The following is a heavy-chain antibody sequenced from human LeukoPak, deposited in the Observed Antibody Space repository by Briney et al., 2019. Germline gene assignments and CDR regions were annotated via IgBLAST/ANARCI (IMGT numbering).Heavy chain of an antibody. CDR3: ARDRSRFTLAHPQTY. Sequence: GGSLRLSCAASEFTFSSFGMHWVRQAPGKGLEWVAVISYDGSNKYYADSVKGRFTISRDNSKNMLYLQMNSLRAEDTAVYYCARDRSRFTLAHPQTYWGQGTLVTVSS. V-gene: IGHV3-30-3*01. CDR2: ISYDGSNK. CDR1: EFTFSSFG. J-gene: IGHJ4*02. D-gene: IGHD2-2*01.